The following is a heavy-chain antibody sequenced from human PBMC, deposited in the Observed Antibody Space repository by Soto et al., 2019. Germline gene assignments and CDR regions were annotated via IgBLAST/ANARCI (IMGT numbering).Heavy chain of an antibody. CDR3: TKASRAYEPTGSFFDS. CDR2: IDRSGDIT. D-gene: IGHD2-8*02. J-gene: IGHJ4*02. Sequence: PGGSLRLSCAASGFPFVNFAMSWVRQAPGKGLEWVSSIDRSGDITFYAGSVKDRFSISRDNSKNTLFLLMNNLRADDSAMYYCTKASRAYEPTGSFFDSWGQGTLVTVSS. CDR1: GFPFVNFA. V-gene: IGHV3-23*01.